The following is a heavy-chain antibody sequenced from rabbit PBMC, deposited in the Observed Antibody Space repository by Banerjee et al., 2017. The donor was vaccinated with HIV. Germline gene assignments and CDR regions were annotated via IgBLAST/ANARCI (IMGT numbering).Heavy chain of an antibody. CDR1: GFSFSNKYV. CDR3: ARDLTGVIGWNFNL. CDR2: INTSSGNT. J-gene: IGHJ4*01. Sequence: SLTLTCTASGFSFSNKYVMCWVRQAPGKGLEWIACINTSSGNTVYASWVNGRFTISRSTSLNTVDLKMTSLTAADTATYFCARDLTGVIGWNFNLWGQGTLVTVS. V-gene: IGHV1S43*01. D-gene: IGHD1-1*01.